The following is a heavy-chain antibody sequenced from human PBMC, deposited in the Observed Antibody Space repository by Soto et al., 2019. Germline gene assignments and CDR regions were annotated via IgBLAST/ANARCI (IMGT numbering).Heavy chain of an antibody. D-gene: IGHD6-19*01. CDR3: ARDKDSSARPRAEFDY. V-gene: IGHV1-46*01. Sequence: QGHLVQSGAEVKRPGASVRVSCESSGYMITSYFIHWVRQAPGQGLEWVGVINPSDGTTTYAQKFQARITMTRDTSTTTVDMELSSLRSEDTAVYYCARDKDSSARPRAEFDYWGQGTLITVSS. CDR2: INPSDGTT. CDR1: GYMITSYF. J-gene: IGHJ4*02.